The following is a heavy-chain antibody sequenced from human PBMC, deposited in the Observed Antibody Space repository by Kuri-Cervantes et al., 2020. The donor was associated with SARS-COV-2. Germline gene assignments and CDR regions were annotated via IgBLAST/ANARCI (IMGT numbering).Heavy chain of an antibody. CDR3: ARDEIFGARPGDYYGMDV. J-gene: IGHJ6*02. Sequence: GGSLRLSCAASGFIFSNYAMIWVRQTPGEGLEWVSTISASGGTTYYADSVKGRFTISRDNAKNSLYLQMNSLRAEDTAVYYCARDEIFGARPGDYYGMDVWGQGTTVTVSS. D-gene: IGHD3-3*01. CDR1: GFIFSNYA. V-gene: IGHV3-23*01. CDR2: ISASGGTT.